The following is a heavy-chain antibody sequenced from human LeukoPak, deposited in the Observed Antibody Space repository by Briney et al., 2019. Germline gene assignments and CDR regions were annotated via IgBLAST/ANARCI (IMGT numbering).Heavy chain of an antibody. V-gene: IGHV3-43*01. CDR3: AKDRGSSGWYYFDY. J-gene: IGHJ4*02. CDR2: ISWDGGST. Sequence: GGSLRLSCAASGFTFDDYTMHWVRQAPGKGLEWVSLISWDGGSTYYADSVKGRFTISRDNSKNSLYLQMNSLRTEGTALYYCAKDRGSSGWYYFDYWGQGTLVTVSS. D-gene: IGHD6-19*01. CDR1: GFTFDDYT.